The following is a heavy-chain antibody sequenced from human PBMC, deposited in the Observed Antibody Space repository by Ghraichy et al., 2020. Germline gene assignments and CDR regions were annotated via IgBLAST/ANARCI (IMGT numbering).Heavy chain of an antibody. CDR2: IYYSGST. Sequence: SQTLSLTCTVSGVSVSSGSYYWSWIRQPPGKGLEWIGDIYYSGSTNYNPSLESRVTISVDTSKNQLSLKLNSVTAADTAVYHCARERRLVLNWFDPWGQGTLVTVSS. D-gene: IGHD6-19*01. J-gene: IGHJ5*02. CDR3: ARERRLVLNWFDP. V-gene: IGHV4-61*01. CDR1: GVSVSSGSYY.